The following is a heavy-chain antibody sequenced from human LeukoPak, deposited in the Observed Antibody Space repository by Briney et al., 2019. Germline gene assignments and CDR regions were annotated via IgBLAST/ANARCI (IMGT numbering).Heavy chain of an antibody. Sequence: GGSLRLSCAASGFTFSSYAMHWVHQAPGKGLEWVAVISYDGSNKYYADSVKGRFTISRDNSKNTLYLQMNSLRAEDTAVYYCARDRSFGGFDIWGQGTMVTVSS. CDR1: GFTFSSYA. CDR3: ARDRSFGGFDI. D-gene: IGHD3-10*01. CDR2: ISYDGSNK. V-gene: IGHV3-30*01. J-gene: IGHJ3*02.